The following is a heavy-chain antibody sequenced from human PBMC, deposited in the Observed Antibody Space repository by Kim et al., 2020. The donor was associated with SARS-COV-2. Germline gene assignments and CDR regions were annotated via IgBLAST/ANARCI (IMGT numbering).Heavy chain of an antibody. CDR3: ARGITVDDGVDYYDSSGYLSFDY. V-gene: IGHV1-46*01. CDR1: GYTFTSYY. CDR2: INPSGGST. J-gene: IGHJ4*02. D-gene: IGHD3-22*01. Sequence: ASVKVSCKASGYTFTSYYMHWVRQAPGQGLEWMGIINPSGGSTSYAQKFQGRVTMTRDTSTSTVYMELSSLRSEDTAVYYCARGITVDDGVDYYDSSGYLSFDYWGQGTLVTVSS.